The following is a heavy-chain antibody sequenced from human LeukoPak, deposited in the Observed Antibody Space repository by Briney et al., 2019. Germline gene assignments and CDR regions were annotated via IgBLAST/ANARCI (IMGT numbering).Heavy chain of an antibody. V-gene: IGHV3-66*01. Sequence: GGSLRLSCAASGFTVSSNYMSWVRQAPGKGLEWVSVIYSCGSTYYADSVKGRFTISRDNSKNTLYLQMNSLRAEDTAVCYCAKKKTDYSYPSSFDYWGQGTLVTVSS. J-gene: IGHJ4*02. D-gene: IGHD4-11*01. CDR2: IYSCGST. CDR1: GFTVSSNY. CDR3: AKKKTDYSYPSSFDY.